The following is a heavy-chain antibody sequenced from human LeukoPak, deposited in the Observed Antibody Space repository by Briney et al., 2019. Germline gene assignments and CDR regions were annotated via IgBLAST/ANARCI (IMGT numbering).Heavy chain of an antibody. J-gene: IGHJ6*02. CDR2: ISAYNGNT. CDR3: ARTGYADPIPEYYYYGMDV. V-gene: IGHV1-18*01. Sequence: GASVKVSCKASGYTFTSYGISWVRQAPGQGLEWMGWISAYNGNTNYAQKLQGRVTMTTDTSTSTAYMELRSLRSDDTAVYYCARTGYADPIPEYYYYGMDVWGQGTTVTVSS. CDR1: GYTFTSYG. D-gene: IGHD5-12*01.